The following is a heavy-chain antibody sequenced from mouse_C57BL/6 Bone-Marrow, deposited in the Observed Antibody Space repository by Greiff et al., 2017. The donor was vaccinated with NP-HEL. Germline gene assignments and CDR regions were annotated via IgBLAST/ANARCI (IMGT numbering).Heavy chain of an antibody. CDR1: GYTFTSYW. Sequence: LQQPGAELVKPGASVKLSCKASGYTFTSYWMHWVKQRPGQGLEWIGMIHPNSGSTNYNEKFKSKATLTVDKSSSTAYMQLSSLTSEDSAVYYCARRVEVLYYFDYWGQGTTLTVSS. D-gene: IGHD2-14*01. J-gene: IGHJ2*01. V-gene: IGHV1-64*01. CDR2: IHPNSGST. CDR3: ARRVEVLYYFDY.